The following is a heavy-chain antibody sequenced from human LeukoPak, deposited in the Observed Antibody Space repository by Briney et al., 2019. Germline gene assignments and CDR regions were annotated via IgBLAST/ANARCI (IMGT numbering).Heavy chain of an antibody. CDR2: INHSGST. CDR1: GGSFSDYY. J-gene: IGHJ6*03. V-gene: IGHV4-34*01. Sequence: SETLSLTCAVYGGSFSDYYWSWIRQPPGKGLEWIGEINHSGSTNYNPSLYTRVTISVDTSKRWLSLNLRSVTAADTAVYYCARPRKHDYYDMDVWGKGTTVTVSS. CDR3: ARPRKHDYYDMDV.